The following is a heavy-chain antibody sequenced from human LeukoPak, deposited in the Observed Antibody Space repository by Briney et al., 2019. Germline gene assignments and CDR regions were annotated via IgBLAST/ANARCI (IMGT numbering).Heavy chain of an antibody. CDR1: GFTFSAYT. Sequence: GGSLRLSCAASGFTFSAYTMHWVRQAPGKGLEWVAVISHDGSTQYYGASVKGRFTVSRDNSKNTLFLHMNSQRVEDTAVYYCARDVSAGEAHDHWGQGTLVLVSS. V-gene: IGHV3-30*04. CDR3: ARDVSAGEAHDH. CDR2: ISHDGSTQ. J-gene: IGHJ4*02. D-gene: IGHD2-21*01.